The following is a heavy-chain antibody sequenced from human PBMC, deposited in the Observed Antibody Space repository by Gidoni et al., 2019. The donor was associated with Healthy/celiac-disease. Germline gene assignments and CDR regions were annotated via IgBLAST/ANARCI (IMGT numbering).Heavy chain of an antibody. D-gene: IGHD3-22*01. CDR2: IYYSGSH. V-gene: IGHV4-31*03. Sequence: QVQLQESGPGLVKPSQDLSLTCTVSGGSISSGGYYWSWIRQHPGKGLEWNGYIYYSGSHYYNPSLKSRVTISVDTSKNQFSLKLSSVTAADTAVYYCARDAVYDSSGYYPRFDPWGQGTLVTVSS. CDR1: GGSISSGGYY. J-gene: IGHJ5*02. CDR3: ARDAVYDSSGYYPRFDP.